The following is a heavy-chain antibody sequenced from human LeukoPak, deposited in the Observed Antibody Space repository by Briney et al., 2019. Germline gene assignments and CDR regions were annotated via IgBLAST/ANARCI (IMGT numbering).Heavy chain of an antibody. J-gene: IGHJ4*02. CDR1: GFTFSSYG. CDR2: IHYDGSNN. Sequence: PGGSLRLSCAASGFTFSSYGMHWVRQAPGKGLESVAFIHYDGSNNYYADSVKGRFTISRDEVNNTVSLQLNSLRVEDTAVYYCTKDPPLWDGQWGLGTLVTVSA. D-gene: IGHD3-16*01. V-gene: IGHV3-30*02. CDR3: TKDPPLWDGQ.